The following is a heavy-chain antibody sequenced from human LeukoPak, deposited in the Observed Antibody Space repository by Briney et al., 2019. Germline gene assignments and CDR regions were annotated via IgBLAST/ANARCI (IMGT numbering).Heavy chain of an antibody. J-gene: IGHJ1*01. D-gene: IGHD2-2*01. CDR1: GFRFGRDW. CDR2: VKQDGTEK. Sequence: GGSLRLSXVASGFRFGRDWISWVRQAPGKGLEWVACVKQDGTEKNYVVSVWGRFTVSVDNGKNSLYLQMNSLRAEDTAKYYCATLDSTKSVLWGRGTAVIVSS. V-gene: IGHV3-7*01. CDR3: ATLDSTKSVL.